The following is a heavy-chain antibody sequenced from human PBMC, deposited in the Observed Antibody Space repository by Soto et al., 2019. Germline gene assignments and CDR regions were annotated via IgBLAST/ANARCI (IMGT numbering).Heavy chain of an antibody. CDR3: AKVEQWLVGAFDI. J-gene: IGHJ3*02. CDR2: VSGSGGST. CDR1: GFTFSSYA. V-gene: IGHV3-23*01. Sequence: PGGSLRLSCAASGFTFSSYAMSWVRQAPGKGLEWGSAVSGSGGSTYYADSVKGRFTISRDNSKNTLYLQMNSLRAEDTAVYYCAKVEQWLVGAFDIWGQGTMVTVSS. D-gene: IGHD6-19*01.